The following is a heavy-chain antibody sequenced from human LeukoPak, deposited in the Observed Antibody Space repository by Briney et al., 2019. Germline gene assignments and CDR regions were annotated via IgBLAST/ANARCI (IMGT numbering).Heavy chain of an antibody. J-gene: IGHJ5*02. V-gene: IGHV4-4*07. CDR1: GGSISSYY. CDR3: ARDEFPAYDSSGYYNWFDP. Sequence: KPSETLSLTCTVSGGSISSYYWSWIRQPAGKGLEWIGRIYTSGSTNYNPSLKSRVTMSVDTSKNQFSLKLSSVTAADTAVYYCARDEFPAYDSSGYYNWFDPWGQGTLVTVSS. CDR2: IYTSGST. D-gene: IGHD3-22*01.